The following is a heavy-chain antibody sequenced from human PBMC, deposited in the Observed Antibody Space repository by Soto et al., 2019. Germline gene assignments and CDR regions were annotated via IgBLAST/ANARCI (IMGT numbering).Heavy chain of an antibody. CDR1: GYSFTSYW. CDR3: ARLQSPKQQMVYAIQSDY. Sequence: GESLKICCKGSGYSFTSYWFSWVRQMPGKGLEWVGRIDPSDSFTNYSPSFQVQVTISADKSITTAYLQWSSLKASDTAMYYCARLQSPKQQMVYAIQSDYWGQGTLVTSPQ. J-gene: IGHJ4*02. D-gene: IGHD2-8*01. V-gene: IGHV5-10-1*04. CDR2: IDPSDSFT.